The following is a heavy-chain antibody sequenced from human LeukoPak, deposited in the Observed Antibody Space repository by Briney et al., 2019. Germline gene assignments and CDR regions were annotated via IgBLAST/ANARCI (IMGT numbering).Heavy chain of an antibody. CDR1: GGTFSSYA. D-gene: IGHD1-26*01. CDR2: IIPIFGTA. J-gene: IGHJ4*02. Sequence: EASVKVSCKASGGTFSSYAISWVRQAPGQGLEWMGRIIPIFGTANYAQKFQGRVTITTDESTSTAYMELSSLRSEDTAVYYCASVSGSYSEYYFDYWGQGTLVTVSS. CDR3: ASVSGSYSEYYFDY. V-gene: IGHV1-69*05.